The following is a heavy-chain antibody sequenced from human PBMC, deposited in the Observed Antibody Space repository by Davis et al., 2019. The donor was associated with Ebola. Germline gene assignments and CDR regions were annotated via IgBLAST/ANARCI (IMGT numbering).Heavy chain of an antibody. Sequence: GSLRLSCAASGYNFSMYAMHWVRQAPGKGLEWVAVISIDGSNKNHADSVQGRFTVSRDNSKNTLYLQMNSLRPEDTAVYYCSRGEGRYYHDSSGYYPFEFWGQGALVTVSS. CDR2: ISIDGSNK. D-gene: IGHD3-22*01. CDR1: GYNFSMYA. CDR3: SRGEGRYYHDSSGYYPFEF. J-gene: IGHJ4*02. V-gene: IGHV3-30*04.